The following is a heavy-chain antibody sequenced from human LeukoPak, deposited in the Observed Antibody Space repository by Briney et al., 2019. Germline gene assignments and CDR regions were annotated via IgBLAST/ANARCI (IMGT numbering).Heavy chain of an antibody. CDR1: GYSFTNYW. CDR2: IYPGDSDT. D-gene: IGHD3-10*01. V-gene: IGHV5-51*01. CDR3: ARLGTMVRGVINGFDY. J-gene: IGHJ4*02. Sequence: GESLKISCKGSGYSFTNYWIGWVRQMPGKGLEWMGIIYPGDSDTRYSPSLQGQVTISADKSISTAYLQWSSLKASDTAMYYCARLGTMVRGVINGFDYWGQGTLVTVSS.